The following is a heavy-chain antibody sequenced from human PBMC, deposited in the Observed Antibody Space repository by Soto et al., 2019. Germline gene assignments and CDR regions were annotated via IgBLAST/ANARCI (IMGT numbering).Heavy chain of an antibody. Sequence: PGGSLRLSCAASGFTFSSYGMHLVRQAPGKGLEWVAVISYDGSNKYYADSVKGRFTISRDNSKNTLYLQMNSLRAEDTAVYYCAKTTSMVRGPYYYYSYGMEVWGEGTKVTVSS. J-gene: IGHJ6*04. V-gene: IGHV3-30*18. CDR3: AKTTSMVRGPYYYYSYGMEV. D-gene: IGHD3-10*01. CDR1: GFTFSSYG. CDR2: ISYDGSNK.